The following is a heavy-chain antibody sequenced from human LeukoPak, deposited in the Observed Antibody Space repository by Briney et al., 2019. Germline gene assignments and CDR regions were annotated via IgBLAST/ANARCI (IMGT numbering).Heavy chain of an antibody. CDR2: IKQDGSEK. V-gene: IGHV3-7*01. Sequence: PGGSLRLSCAASGFTFSSYWMSWVRQAPGKGLEWVANIKQDGSEKYYVDSAKGRFTISRDNAKNSLYLQMNSLRAEDTAVYYCARVRVWGWLQLPSYFDYWGQGTLVTVSS. D-gene: IGHD5-24*01. J-gene: IGHJ4*02. CDR1: GFTFSSYW. CDR3: ARVRVWGWLQLPSYFDY.